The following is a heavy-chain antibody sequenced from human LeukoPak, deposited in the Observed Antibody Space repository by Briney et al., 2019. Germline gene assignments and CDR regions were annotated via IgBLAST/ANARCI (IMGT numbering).Heavy chain of an antibody. V-gene: IGHV4-31*03. Sequence: SQTLSLTCTVSGDSISTGGYYWSWVRQHPGRGLEWIGNIYFSGSTNYNPSLKRRVAISVDTSKNQFFLNLTSVTVADTAVYYCARVRTYFFDSRGLFYFDYWGQGTLVTVSS. CDR1: GDSISTGGYY. J-gene: IGHJ4*02. CDR3: ARVRTYFFDSRGLFYFDY. CDR2: IYFSGST. D-gene: IGHD3-22*01.